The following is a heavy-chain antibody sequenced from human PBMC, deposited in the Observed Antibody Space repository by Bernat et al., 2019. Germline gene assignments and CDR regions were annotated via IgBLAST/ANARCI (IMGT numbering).Heavy chain of an antibody. Sequence: EVQLLESGGGLGQPGQSLRLSCTASGSGFTFGDYAMSWVRQAPGKGLEWVGFIRSKAYGGTTEYAASVRGRFSISRDDSKSIAYLQMNSLKTEDTAVYYCTRAVSSGWYGVIAYWGQGTLVTVSS. D-gene: IGHD6-19*01. CDR2: IRSKAYGGTT. J-gene: IGHJ4*02. V-gene: IGHV3-49*04. CDR3: TRAVSSGWYGVIAY. CDR1: GSGFTFGDYA.